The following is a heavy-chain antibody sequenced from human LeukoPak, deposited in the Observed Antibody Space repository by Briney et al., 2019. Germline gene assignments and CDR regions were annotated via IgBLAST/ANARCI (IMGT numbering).Heavy chain of an antibody. J-gene: IGHJ4*02. CDR2: INHSGST. D-gene: IGHD5-18*01. CDR3: ARGRIGYSYGPHTYYFDY. CDR1: GGSFSGYY. V-gene: IGHV4-34*01. Sequence: SETLSLTCAVSGGSFSGYYWSWILQPSGKGLEWIGEINHSGSTNYNPSLKSRVTISVETSNNHFSRKLSSFTAADTAVYYCARGRIGYSYGPHTYYFDYWGQGTLVTVPS.